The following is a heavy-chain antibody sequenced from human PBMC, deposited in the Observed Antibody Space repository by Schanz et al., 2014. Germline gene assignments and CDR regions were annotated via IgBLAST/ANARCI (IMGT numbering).Heavy chain of an antibody. Sequence: QVQLVQSGVEVKRPGASVRVSCKASGYSFTDYAIHWVRQAPGQGLEWMGIINPSGGSTSYAQKFQGRVTMTRDTSTSTVYMELSSLRSEDTAVYYCTKGRTFGRWGQGTLXTVSS. CDR1: GYSFTDYA. D-gene: IGHD3-16*01. V-gene: IGHV1-46*01. CDR3: TKGRTFGR. J-gene: IGHJ4*02. CDR2: INPSGGST.